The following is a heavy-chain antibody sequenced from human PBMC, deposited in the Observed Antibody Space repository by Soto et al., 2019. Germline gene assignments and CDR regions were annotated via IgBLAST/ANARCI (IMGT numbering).Heavy chain of an antibody. CDR2: ISGSGGST. CDR1: GFTFSSYA. CDR3: AKDGDYDFWSGYYTGSSFGYYYYIDV. V-gene: IGHV3-23*01. J-gene: IGHJ6*03. Sequence: EVQLLESGGGLVQPGGSLRLCCAASGFTFSSYAMSWVRQAPGKGLEWVSAISGSGGSTYYADSVKGRFTISRDNSKNTLYLQMNSLRAEDTAVYYCAKDGDYDFWSGYYTGSSFGYYYYIDVSGKGTTVTVSS. D-gene: IGHD3-3*01.